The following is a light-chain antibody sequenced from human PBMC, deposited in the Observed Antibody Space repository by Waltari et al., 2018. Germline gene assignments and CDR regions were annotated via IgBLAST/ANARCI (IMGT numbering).Light chain of an antibody. J-gene: IGKJ5*01. V-gene: IGKV1-33*01. Sequence: DIQMTQSPSSLSASVGDRVTITCQASQDISNYLNWYQQKPGKAPKLLIYDASYLAAGVSSSFSGSGSGTEFTFTISSLQPEDIATYYCQQYDNLPVTFGQGTRLEIK. CDR1: QDISNY. CDR3: QQYDNLPVT. CDR2: DAS.